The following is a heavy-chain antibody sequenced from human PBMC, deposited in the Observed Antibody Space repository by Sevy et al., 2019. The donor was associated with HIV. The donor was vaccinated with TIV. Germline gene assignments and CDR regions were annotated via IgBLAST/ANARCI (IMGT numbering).Heavy chain of an antibody. V-gene: IGHV4-38-2*02. CDR2: ISESGRT. D-gene: IGHD3-16*01. J-gene: IGHJ4*02. Sequence: SETLSLTCSVSGYSISSGYYWGWIRQPPEKGLEWIGSISESGRTYFNPSLKSRVTISVDTSKNQFSLRLNSVTAADTAVYYCARVGGGSGTNVDHFDYWGQGTLVTVSS. CDR3: ARVGGGSGTNVDHFDY. CDR1: GYSISSGYY.